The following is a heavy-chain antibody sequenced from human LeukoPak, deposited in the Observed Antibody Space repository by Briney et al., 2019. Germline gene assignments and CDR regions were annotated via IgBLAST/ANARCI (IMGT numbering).Heavy chain of an antibody. V-gene: IGHV1-2*06. D-gene: IGHD4-17*01. CDR3: ARLLNTVTADNWFDP. CDR2: INPNSGGT. Sequence: ASVKVSCKASGYTFIGYYMHWVRQAPGQGLEWMGRINPNSGGTNYAQKFQGRVTMTRDTSISTAYMELSRLRSDDTAVYYCARLLNTVTADNWFDPWGQGTLVTVSS. CDR1: GYTFIGYY. J-gene: IGHJ5*02.